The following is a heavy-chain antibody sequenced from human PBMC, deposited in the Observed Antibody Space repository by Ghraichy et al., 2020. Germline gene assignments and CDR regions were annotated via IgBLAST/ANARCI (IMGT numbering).Heavy chain of an antibody. D-gene: IGHD2-2*01. J-gene: IGHJ3*02. CDR2: IYHSGST. CDR1: GGSISSGGYS. Sequence: SETLSLTCAVSGGSISSGGYSWSWIRQPPGKGLEWIGYIYHSGSTYYNPSLKSRVTISVDRSKNQFSLKLSSVTAADTAVYYCARATLRYCSSTSCDWGDAFDIWGQGKMVTVSS. CDR3: ARATLRYCSSTSCDWGDAFDI. V-gene: IGHV4-30-2*01.